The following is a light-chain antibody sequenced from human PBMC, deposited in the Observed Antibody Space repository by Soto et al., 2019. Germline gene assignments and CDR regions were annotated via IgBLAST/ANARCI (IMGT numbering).Light chain of an antibody. J-gene: IGKJ1*01. V-gene: IGKV3-20*01. CDR2: GAS. CDR1: QSVSSTY. CDR3: QQYDTSPWT. Sequence: EIVLTQSPGTLSLSPGERATLSCRASQSVSSTYLAWFQQKPGQAPGLLMYGASNRATGIPDRFSGSGSGTDFTFTISRLEPEDFAVYYCQQYDTSPWTFGQGTKVEV.